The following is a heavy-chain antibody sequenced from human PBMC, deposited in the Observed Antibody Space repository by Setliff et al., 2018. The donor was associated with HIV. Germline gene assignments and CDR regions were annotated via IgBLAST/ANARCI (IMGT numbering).Heavy chain of an antibody. D-gene: IGHD2-2*01. V-gene: IGHV4-38-2*01. J-gene: IGHJ6*03. Sequence: LSLTCAVSSYSISSGYYWGWIRQPPGKGLEWIGNIYHSGSTNYNPSLKSRVTISVDTSKNQFSLKLSSVTAADTAVYYCARGRYCSSTSCLYYYYMDVWGKGTTVTVSS. CDR1: SYSISSGYY. CDR2: IYHSGST. CDR3: ARGRYCSSTSCLYYYYMDV.